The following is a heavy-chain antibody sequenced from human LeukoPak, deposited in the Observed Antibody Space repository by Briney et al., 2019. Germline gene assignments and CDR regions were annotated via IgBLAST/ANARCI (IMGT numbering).Heavy chain of an antibody. J-gene: IGHJ4*02. Sequence: ASVKVSCKASGYTFTGYYMHWVRQAPGQGLEWMGWINPNSGSTNYAQKFQGRVTITTDESTSTAYMELSSLRSEDTAVYYCAREDSSSYTYFDYWGQGTLVTVSS. CDR1: GYTFTGYY. CDR2: INPNSGST. D-gene: IGHD6-13*01. CDR3: AREDSSSYTYFDY. V-gene: IGHV1-2*02.